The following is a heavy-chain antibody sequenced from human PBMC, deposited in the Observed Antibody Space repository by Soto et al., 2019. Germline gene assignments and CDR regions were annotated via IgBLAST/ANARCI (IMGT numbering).Heavy chain of an antibody. CDR2: ILHDGSAE. V-gene: IGHV3-30*03. CDR3: ARSRDGYSFYFYYGMDG. CDR1: GFTFTSYG. D-gene: IGHD4-4*01. Sequence: GGSLRLYCAASGFTFTSYGMHWVRQAPGKGLEWMALILHDGSAEYYADSVKGRFTISRDNSKNTLYLQMNSLRAEDTAVYYCARSRDGYSFYFYYGMDGWGQGTTVTVSS. J-gene: IGHJ6*02.